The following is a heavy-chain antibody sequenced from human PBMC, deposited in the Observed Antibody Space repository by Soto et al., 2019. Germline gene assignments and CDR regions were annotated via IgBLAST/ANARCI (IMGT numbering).Heavy chain of an antibody. CDR1: GFTFDEYA. V-gene: IGHV3-20*04. CDR3: AKLLYHYDSSGFTADY. Sequence: GGSLRLSCAASGFTFDEYALTWVRQAPGKGLEWVAGINWNGGSKGYADSVKGRFTISRDNSKNTLYLQMSSLRTEDTAVYYCAKLLYHYDSSGFTADYWGQGTQVTVSS. CDR2: INWNGGSK. D-gene: IGHD3-22*01. J-gene: IGHJ4*01.